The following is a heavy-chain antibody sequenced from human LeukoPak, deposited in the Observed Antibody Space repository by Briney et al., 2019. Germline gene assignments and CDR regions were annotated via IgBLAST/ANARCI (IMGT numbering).Heavy chain of an antibody. CDR3: ARLDGTYHRAYYYFYYMDV. CDR1: GYTFTNFG. V-gene: IGHV1-18*01. D-gene: IGHD3/OR15-3a*01. J-gene: IGHJ6*03. CDR2: ISAKNGNT. Sequence: ASVKVSCKASGYTFTNFGISWVRQAPGEGLEWMGWISAKNGNTNYAQKVQGRVTMTTDTSTSAAYTELRSLTSDDTAVYYCARLDGTYHRAYYYFYYMDVWGEGTTVTVSS.